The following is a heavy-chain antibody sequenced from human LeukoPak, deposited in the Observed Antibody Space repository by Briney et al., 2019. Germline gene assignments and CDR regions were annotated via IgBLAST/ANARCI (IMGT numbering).Heavy chain of an antibody. D-gene: IGHD2-2*01. CDR3: ARQGYCSSTSCYAFGGFDY. CDR1: GFTFSSYW. J-gene: IGHJ4*02. V-gene: IGHV3-74*01. CDR2: INSDGSST. Sequence: AGGSLRLSCAASGFTFSSYWMHWVRQAPGKGLVWVSRINSDGSSTSYADSVKGRFTISRDNAKNTLYLQMNSLRAEDTAVYYCARQGYCSSTSCYAFGGFDYWGQGTLVTVSS.